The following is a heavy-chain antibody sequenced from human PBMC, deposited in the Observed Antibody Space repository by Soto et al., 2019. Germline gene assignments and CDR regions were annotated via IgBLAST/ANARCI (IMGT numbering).Heavy chain of an antibody. D-gene: IGHD3-9*01. J-gene: IGHJ4*02. Sequence: ASVKVSCKASGYTFIRYGITWVRQAPGQGFEWMGWISAYDDSTIYAQKLQGRVTMTTDTSTSIVYMTLRSLRSDDTAVYYCARAPESTGYYPFDYWGQGILVTVSS. CDR2: ISAYDDST. CDR1: GYTFIRYG. V-gene: IGHV1-18*01. CDR3: ARAPESTGYYPFDY.